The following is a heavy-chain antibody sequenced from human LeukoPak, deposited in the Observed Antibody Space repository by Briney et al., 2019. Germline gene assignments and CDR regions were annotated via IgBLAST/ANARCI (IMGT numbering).Heavy chain of an antibody. D-gene: IGHD6-13*01. CDR3: ARVRQQLSGFDY. Sequence: SETLSLTCAVYGGSFSGYYWSWIRQPPGKGLEWIGEINHSGSTNYNPSLKSRVTISVDTSKNQFSLKLSSVTAADTAVYYCARVRQQLSGFDYWGQGTLVTVSS. V-gene: IGHV4-34*01. CDR1: GGSFSGYY. CDR2: INHSGST. J-gene: IGHJ4*02.